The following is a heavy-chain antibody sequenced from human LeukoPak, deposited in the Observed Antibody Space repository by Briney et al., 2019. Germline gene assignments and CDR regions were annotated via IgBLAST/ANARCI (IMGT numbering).Heavy chain of an antibody. CDR3: ARGDYYDRRFDN. J-gene: IGHJ4*01. Sequence: GGSLRLSCSASGFTFRASWMNWVRQAPGKGLEWVADIKQDGSEKYYVDSVKGRFTISRDNAKNSLYLHLNSLRAEDTAVYYCARGDYYDRRFDNWGQGTLVTVSS. CDR1: GFTFRASW. V-gene: IGHV3-7*02. D-gene: IGHD3-22*01. CDR2: IKQDGSEK.